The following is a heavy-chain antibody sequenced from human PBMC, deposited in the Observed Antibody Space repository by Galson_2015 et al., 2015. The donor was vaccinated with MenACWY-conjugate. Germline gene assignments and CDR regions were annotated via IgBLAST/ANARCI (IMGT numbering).Heavy chain of an antibody. J-gene: IGHJ5*02. CDR1: GFTFNTHA. Sequence: SLRLSCAASGFTFNTHAMSWVRQAPGKGLEWVSGIGGRGGSGAGIYYADSVKGRFTISRDNSKNMLYLQMNSLRADDTAVYHCATGSSWYTWFDPWGQGTLVTVSS. V-gene: IGHV3-23*01. D-gene: IGHD6-13*01. CDR3: ATGSSWYTWFDP. CDR2: IGGRGGSGAGI.